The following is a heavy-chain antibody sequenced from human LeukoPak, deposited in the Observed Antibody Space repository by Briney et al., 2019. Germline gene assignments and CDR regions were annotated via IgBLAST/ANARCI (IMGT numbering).Heavy chain of an antibody. V-gene: IGHV4-59*08. CDR3: ARSRPVELLWFGELFPRAFDI. J-gene: IGHJ3*02. Sequence: SETLSLTCTVPGGSISSYYWSWIRQPPGKGLEWIGYIYYSGSTNYNPSLKRRVTISVDTSKNQFSLKLSSVTAADTAVYYCARSRPVELLWFGELFPRAFDIWGQGTMVTVSS. CDR1: GGSISSYY. D-gene: IGHD3-10*01. CDR2: IYYSGST.